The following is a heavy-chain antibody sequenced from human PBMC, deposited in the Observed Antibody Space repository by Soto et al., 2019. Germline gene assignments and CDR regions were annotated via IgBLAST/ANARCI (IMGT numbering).Heavy chain of an antibody. J-gene: IGHJ4*02. CDR1: GYTFDSYG. D-gene: IGHD3-10*01. CDR2: ISTHTGNT. Sequence: QVPLVQSGAEVKKPGASVRVSCKASGYTFDSYGLNWVRQAPGQGLEWMGWISTHTGNTDYPQRFQGRVTMTTDISTSTAFLDLRSLTSDDTAVYYCVRDVSVSSGSFGGYWGQGTLVSVSS. CDR3: VRDVSVSSGSFGGY. V-gene: IGHV1-18*01.